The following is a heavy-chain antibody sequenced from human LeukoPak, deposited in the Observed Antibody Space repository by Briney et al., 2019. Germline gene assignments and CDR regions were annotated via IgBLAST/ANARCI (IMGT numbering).Heavy chain of an antibody. CDR3: ARVAAAAPLRDY. J-gene: IGHJ4*02. D-gene: IGHD2-2*01. Sequence: SETLSLTCTVSGGSISSRSYYWGWIRQPPGKGLEWIGSIYYSGSTYYNPSLKSRVTISVDTSKNQFSLKLSSVTAADTAVYYCARVAAAAPLRDYWGQGTLVTVSS. CDR1: GGSISSRSYY. CDR2: IYYSGST. V-gene: IGHV4-39*07.